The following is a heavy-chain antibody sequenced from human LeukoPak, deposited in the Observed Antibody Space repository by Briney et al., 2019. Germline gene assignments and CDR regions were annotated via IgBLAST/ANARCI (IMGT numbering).Heavy chain of an antibody. CDR3: GRDALVGYFSYYYMDV. V-gene: IGHV4-59*11. CDR1: GGAITSHY. J-gene: IGHJ6*03. CDR2: ISNSGST. Sequence: SETLSLTCTVSGGAITSHYWTWIRQSPVKGLEWIGDISNSGSTSYNPSLKSRVTISIDTSKNQFPLKLSSVTAADTAVYYCGRDALVGYFSYYYMDVWGKGTTVTVSS. D-gene: IGHD2-15*01.